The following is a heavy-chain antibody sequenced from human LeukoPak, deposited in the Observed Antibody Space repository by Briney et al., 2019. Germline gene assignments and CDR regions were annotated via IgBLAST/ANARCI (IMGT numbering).Heavy chain of an antibody. CDR2: MNPNSGNK. J-gene: IGHJ6*03. CDR1: GYSFTNFD. D-gene: IGHD6-19*01. V-gene: IGHV1-8*01. CDR3: ARGPQWRGDYYYMDV. Sequence: ASVKVSCKASGYSFTNFDSNWVRQATGQGLEWMGWMNPNSGNKGYAQKFQGRVTMTMNTSITTAYMELSSLRSEDTAVYYCARGPQWRGDYYYMDVWGRGTTVTVSS.